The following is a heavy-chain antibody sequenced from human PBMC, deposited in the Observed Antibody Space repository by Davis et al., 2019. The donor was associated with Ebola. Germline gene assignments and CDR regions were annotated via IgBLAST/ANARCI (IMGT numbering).Heavy chain of an antibody. CDR3: ARDRTSGGYYYDSSPNWFDP. CDR2: IYTSGST. J-gene: IGHJ5*02. V-gene: IGHV4-4*07. D-gene: IGHD3-22*01. CDR1: GGSISSYY. Sequence: PSETLSLTCTVSGGSISSYYWSWIRQPAGKGLEWIGRIYTSGSTNYNPSLKSRVTMSVDTSKNQFSLKLSSVTAADTAVYYCARDRTSGGYYYDSSPNWFDPWCQGTLVTVSS.